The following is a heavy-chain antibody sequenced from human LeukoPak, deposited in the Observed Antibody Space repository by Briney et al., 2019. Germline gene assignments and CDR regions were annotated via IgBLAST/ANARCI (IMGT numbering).Heavy chain of an antibody. V-gene: IGHV4-34*01. CDR3: ARAIVPGTAGYFSYMDV. CDR1: GESFSGYY. CDR2: VNDSGSS. Sequence: SETLSLTCAVYGESFSGYYWTWIRQPPGKGLEWIGEVNDSGSSSYNPSLKSRVTMSIDTSKNQFSLRLTSVTAADTAVYYCARAIVPGTAGYFSYMDVWGKGTTVTVSS. D-gene: IGHD2-21*02. J-gene: IGHJ6*03.